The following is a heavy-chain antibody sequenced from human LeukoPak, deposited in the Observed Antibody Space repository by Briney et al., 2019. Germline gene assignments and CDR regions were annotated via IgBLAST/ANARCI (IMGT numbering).Heavy chain of an antibody. Sequence: GGSLRLSCVFSGFTFSNYWMSWVRQAPGKGLEWVAVMWYDGSNKYYTDSVRGRFTISRDNSKNTLYLQMNSLRAEDTAVYYCARDLTYYDFWSGYAHYGMDVWGQGTTVTVSS. CDR1: GFTFSNYW. CDR2: MWYDGSNK. J-gene: IGHJ6*02. V-gene: IGHV3-33*08. D-gene: IGHD3-3*01. CDR3: ARDLTYYDFWSGYAHYGMDV.